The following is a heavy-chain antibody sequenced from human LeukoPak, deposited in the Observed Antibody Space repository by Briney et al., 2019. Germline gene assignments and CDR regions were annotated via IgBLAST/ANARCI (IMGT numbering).Heavy chain of an antibody. Sequence: PGGSLRLSCAASGFTFSSYGMKWVRQAPGKGLEWVAAIRSDGNYKYYADSVKGRFTISRDNARNSLYLQMNSLRTEDTAVYYCVKVDEVATIDAGRHGHLWGRGTLVSVSS. V-gene: IGHV3-30*18. J-gene: IGHJ4*02. CDR2: IRSDGNYK. CDR1: GFTFSSYG. CDR3: VKVDEVATIDAGRHGHL. D-gene: IGHD5-12*01.